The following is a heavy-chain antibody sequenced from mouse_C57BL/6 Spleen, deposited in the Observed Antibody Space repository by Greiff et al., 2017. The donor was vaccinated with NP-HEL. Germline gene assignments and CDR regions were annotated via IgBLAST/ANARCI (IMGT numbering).Heavy chain of an antibody. V-gene: IGHV5-4*03. Sequence: EVKLVESGGGLVKPGGSLKLSCAASGFTFSSYAMSWVRQTPEKRLEWVATISDGGSYTYYPDNVKGRFTISRDNAKNNLYLQMSHLKSEETAMYYCARWDYDGGDYYAMDYWGQGTSVTVSS. CDR2: ISDGGSYT. CDR3: ARWDYDGGDYYAMDY. J-gene: IGHJ4*01. CDR1: GFTFSSYA. D-gene: IGHD2-4*01.